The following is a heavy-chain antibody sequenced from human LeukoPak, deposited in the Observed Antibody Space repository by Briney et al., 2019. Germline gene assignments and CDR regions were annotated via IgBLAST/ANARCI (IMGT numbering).Heavy chain of an antibody. CDR1: GFTLSSYE. CDR3: ARSEHSSSSFDY. J-gene: IGHJ4*02. D-gene: IGHD6-6*01. V-gene: IGHV3-21*01. CDR2: ISSSSTHI. Sequence: GGSLRLSCGASGFTLSSYEMNWVRQAPGKGLEWVSYISSSSTHIYYADSVKGRFTISRDNARNSLYLQMNSLRAEDTAIYYCARSEHSSSSFDYWGQGTLVTVSS.